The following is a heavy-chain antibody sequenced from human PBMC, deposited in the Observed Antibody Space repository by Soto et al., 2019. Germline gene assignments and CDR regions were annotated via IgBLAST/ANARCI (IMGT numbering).Heavy chain of an antibody. CDR3: ARHASRAYSSSWYFED. J-gene: IGHJ4*02. CDR2: TYYSAGT. CDR1: GGSVSSSSYY. D-gene: IGHD6-13*01. V-gene: IGHV4-39*01. Sequence: TSETLSLTCNVSGGSVSSSSYYWGWIRQAPGKGLEWIVSTYYSAGTYYNPSLKSRITTSMDASKNQFSLTVTSVTAAETAIYYCARHASRAYSSSWYFEDWGQGTPVTVSS.